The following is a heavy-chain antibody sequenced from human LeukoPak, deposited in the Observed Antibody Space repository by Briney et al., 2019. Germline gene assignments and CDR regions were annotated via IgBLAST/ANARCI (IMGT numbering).Heavy chain of an antibody. Sequence: TLSLTCTVSGVSVTIGGSYWTWIRQHPGKGLEWIGYIYNNGNTYYNPSLKSRLTLSFDKSKNQFSMQLTSVTAADTAVYYCARDRGQNYFDYWGQGTLVTVSS. V-gene: IGHV4-31*03. D-gene: IGHD3-10*01. CDR1: GVSVTIGGSY. CDR3: ARDRGQNYFDY. CDR2: IYNNGNT. J-gene: IGHJ4*02.